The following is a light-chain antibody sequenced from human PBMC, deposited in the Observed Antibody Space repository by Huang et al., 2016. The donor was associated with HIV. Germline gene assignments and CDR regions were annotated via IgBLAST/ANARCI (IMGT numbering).Light chain of an antibody. V-gene: IGKV1-39*01. CDR3: QQSYTIPLT. Sequence: DIQMTQSPSSLSASVGDRVTITCRASQSISSYLNWYQQKPGKVPYLLIYSASSLQGGVPSRFSGSGSGTDFTLTISSLQPEDFATYYCQQSYTIPLTFGGGTKVEIK. CDR1: QSISSY. CDR2: SAS. J-gene: IGKJ4*01.